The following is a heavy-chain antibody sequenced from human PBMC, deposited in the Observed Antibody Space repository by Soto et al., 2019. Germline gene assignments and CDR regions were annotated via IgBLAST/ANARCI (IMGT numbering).Heavy chain of an antibody. CDR2: INHSGST. J-gene: IGHJ6*02. CDR1: GGSFSGYY. V-gene: IGHV4-34*01. D-gene: IGHD4-4*01. Sequence: ASETLSLTVAVYGGSFSGYYWSWIRQPPGKGLEWIGEINHSGSTNYNPSLKSRVTISVDTSKNQFSLKLSSVTAADTAVYYCARGRIEYSNYHRQSYYGMDVWGQGTTVTVSS. CDR3: ARGRIEYSNYHRQSYYGMDV.